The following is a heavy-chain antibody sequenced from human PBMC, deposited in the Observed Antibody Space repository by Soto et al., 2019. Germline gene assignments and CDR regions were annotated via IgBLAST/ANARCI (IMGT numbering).Heavy chain of an antibody. Sequence: PGGSLRLSCVASGFTVSRNYMSWVRQAPGKGLEWVSVIYPGGSTYYADSVKGRFTISRDNSKNTVYLQMNSLTAEDTAVYYCARDRYSSSSGSTYYYYGMDVWGQGTTVTVSS. CDR1: GFTVSRNY. J-gene: IGHJ6*02. D-gene: IGHD6-6*01. V-gene: IGHV3-66*01. CDR2: IYPGGST. CDR3: ARDRYSSSSGSTYYYYGMDV.